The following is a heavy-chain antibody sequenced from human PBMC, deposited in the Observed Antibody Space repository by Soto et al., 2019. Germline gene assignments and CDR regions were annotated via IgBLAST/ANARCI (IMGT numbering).Heavy chain of an antibody. V-gene: IGHV4-39*01. Sequence: SETLSLTCTVSGASISSSSYYWGWIRQPPGKGLEWIGNIYYYGSTFYSPSLKSRVTISVDTSKNQFSLNLSSVTAADTSVYYCATLGAPDRVTPGAFDIWGQGTMVTVSS. CDR2: IYYYGST. CDR3: ATLGAPDRVTPGAFDI. D-gene: IGHD2-21*02. CDR1: GASISSSSYY. J-gene: IGHJ3*02.